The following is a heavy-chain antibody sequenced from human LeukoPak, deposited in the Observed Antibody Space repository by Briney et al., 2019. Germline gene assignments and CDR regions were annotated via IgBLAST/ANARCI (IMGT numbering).Heavy chain of an antibody. CDR2: IWYDGSNK. V-gene: IGHV3-33*02. CDR3: VRHTGSFPFGGMDV. Sequence: GGSLRLSCVASGFSFSSYAMHWVRQAPGKGLEWVAIIWYDGSNKYYTDSAKGRFTISRDNSKNTLFLQMNSLRVEDTAVYYCVRHTGSFPFGGMDVWGQGTTVTVSS. D-gene: IGHD1-26*01. CDR1: GFSFSSYA. J-gene: IGHJ6*02.